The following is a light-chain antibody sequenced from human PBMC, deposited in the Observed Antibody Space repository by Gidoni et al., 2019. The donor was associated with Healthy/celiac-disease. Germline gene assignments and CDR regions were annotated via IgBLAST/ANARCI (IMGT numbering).Light chain of an antibody. Sequence: QSALTQPASVSGSPGQSITISCTGSSSDIGDYDFVSWYPQHPGEAPQLVIYDVTNRPSGIPDRFSGFKSGNTASLTISGRQAEDEADYYCSSYSITAPVVFGGGTRLTVL. J-gene: IGLJ3*02. V-gene: IGLV2-14*03. CDR3: SSYSITAPVV. CDR1: SSDIGDYDF. CDR2: DVT.